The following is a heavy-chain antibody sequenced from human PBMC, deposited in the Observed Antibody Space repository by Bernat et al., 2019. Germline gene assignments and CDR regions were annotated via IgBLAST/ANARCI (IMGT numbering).Heavy chain of an antibody. Sequence: QVQLVESGGGVVQPGRSLRLSCAASGFTFSSYGMHWVRQAPGKGLEWVAVISYDGSNKYYADSVKGRFTISRDNSKNTLYLQMNSLRAEDTAVYYCAKENEGYSSSWYDYWGQGTLVTVSS. D-gene: IGHD6-13*01. CDR1: GFTFSSYG. V-gene: IGHV3-30*18. CDR3: AKENEGYSSSWYDY. J-gene: IGHJ4*02. CDR2: ISYDGSNK.